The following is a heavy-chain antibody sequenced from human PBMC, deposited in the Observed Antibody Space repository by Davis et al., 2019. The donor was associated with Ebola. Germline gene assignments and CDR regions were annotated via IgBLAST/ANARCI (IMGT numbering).Heavy chain of an antibody. V-gene: IGHV4-59*01. J-gene: IGHJ5*02. CDR3: ARDRGGMTGYRFDP. CDR2: IYYSGTI. Sequence: SETLSLTCTVSGGSTSGYYWTWIRQLPGKGLEWIGYIYYSGTINYNPSLKSQLSISVDTSKKQFSLKLSSVTAADTAMYYCARDRGGMTGYRFDPWGQGTLVTVSS. D-gene: IGHD3-10*01. CDR1: GGSTSGYY.